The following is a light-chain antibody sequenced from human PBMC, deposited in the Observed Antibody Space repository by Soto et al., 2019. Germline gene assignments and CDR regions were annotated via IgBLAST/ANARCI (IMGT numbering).Light chain of an antibody. CDR1: SSNIGSNT. CDR2: ANN. CDR3: AAWDDSLNGPV. Sequence: QSVMTQPPSASGTPGQRVTISCSGSSSNIGSNTVNWYQQLPGTAPKLLINANNQRPSGVPDRFSGSKSGTSASLAIRGLQSEDEADYYCAAWDDSLNGPVFGGGTKLTVL. V-gene: IGLV1-44*01. J-gene: IGLJ2*01.